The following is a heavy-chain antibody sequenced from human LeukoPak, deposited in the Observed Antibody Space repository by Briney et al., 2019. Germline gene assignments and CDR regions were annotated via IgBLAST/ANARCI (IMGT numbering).Heavy chain of an antibody. CDR2: ISYDGSNK. V-gene: IGHV3-30-3*01. Sequence: GRSLRLSCAASGFTFSSYAMHWVRQAPGKGLEWVAVISYDGSNKYYADSVKGRFTISRDNSKNTLYLQMNSLRAEDTAVYYCAAPHEDYWGQGTLVTVSS. CDR1: GFTFSSYA. J-gene: IGHJ4*02. CDR3: AAPHEDY.